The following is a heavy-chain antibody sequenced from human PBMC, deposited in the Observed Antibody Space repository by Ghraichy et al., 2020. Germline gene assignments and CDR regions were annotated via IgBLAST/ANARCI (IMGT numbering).Heavy chain of an antibody. J-gene: IGHJ6*02. V-gene: IGHV3-7*01. CDR3: ARDYNMVYSSSWYPPNYYGTDV. CDR1: GFTFSSYW. D-gene: IGHD6-13*01. CDR2: IKQDGSEK. Sequence: GGSLRLSCAASGFTFSSYWMSWVRQAPGKGLEWVANIKQDGSEKYYVDSVKGRFTISRDNAKNSLYLQMNSLRAEDTAVYYCARDYNMVYSSSWYPPNYYGTDVWGPATTVTVSS.